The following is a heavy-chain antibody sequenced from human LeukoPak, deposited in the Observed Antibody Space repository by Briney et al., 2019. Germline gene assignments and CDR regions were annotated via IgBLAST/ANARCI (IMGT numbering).Heavy chain of an antibody. J-gene: IGHJ4*02. D-gene: IGHD1-7*01. CDR3: AKEGGTGTRFDY. Sequence: GGSLRLSCAASGFSFSTSAMSWVRQAPGKGLYWVSAISGSGTGTYYADSVKGRFTISRDNSKNTLYLQMNSLRAEDTAVYYCAKEGGTGTRFDYWGQGTLVTVLS. CDR1: GFSFSTSA. CDR2: ISGSGTGT. V-gene: IGHV3-23*01.